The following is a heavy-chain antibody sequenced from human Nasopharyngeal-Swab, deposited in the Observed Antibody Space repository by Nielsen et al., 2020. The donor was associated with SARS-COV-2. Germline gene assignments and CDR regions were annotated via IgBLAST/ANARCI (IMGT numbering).Heavy chain of an antibody. J-gene: IGHJ6*03. CDR3: ASERVRGGIWNYYYYYMAV. CDR2: IYYSGST. V-gene: IGHV4-39*06. D-gene: IGHD3-10*01. Sequence: SETLSLTCTVSGGSISSSRYYWGWIRQPPGKGLEWIGSIYYSGSTYYNPSLKSRVTISVDTSKNQFTLKLSSVPAADPAVYYCASERVRGGIWNYYYYYMAVWGKGTTVTVSS. CDR1: GGSISSSRYY.